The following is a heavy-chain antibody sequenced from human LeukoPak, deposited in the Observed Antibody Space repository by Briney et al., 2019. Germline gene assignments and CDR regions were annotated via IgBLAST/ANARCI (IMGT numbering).Heavy chain of an antibody. V-gene: IGHV1-18*01. J-gene: IGHJ4*02. CDR2: INAYSGNT. CDR1: GYTFSNYG. CDR3: ARDAAHSGHYSGSFY. Sequence: ASVKVSCKTSGYTFSNYGISWVRQAPGQGLEWMGWINAYSGNTNYAQKFQGRVTMTTDTSTTTVYMDLRRLRSDDTAVYYCARDAAHSGHYSGSFYWGQGTLVTVSS. D-gene: IGHD4-17*01.